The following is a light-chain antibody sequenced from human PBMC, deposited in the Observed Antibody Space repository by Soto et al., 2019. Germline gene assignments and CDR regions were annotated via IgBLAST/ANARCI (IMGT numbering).Light chain of an antibody. CDR1: QSISKY. V-gene: IGKV1-39*01. J-gene: IGKJ3*01. CDR3: QQSYTTLFT. Sequence: DIQMTQSPSSQSASVGDRVNITCRASQSISKYLNWYQQKPGKAPKLLIYAASSLQSGVPSRFSGSGSGTDFTLTISSLQPEDFATYSCQQSYTTLFTFGPGTNVDIK. CDR2: AAS.